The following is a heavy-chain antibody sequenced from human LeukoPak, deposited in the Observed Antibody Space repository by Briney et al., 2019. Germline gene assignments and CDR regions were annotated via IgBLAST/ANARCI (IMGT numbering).Heavy chain of an antibody. D-gene: IGHD1-26*01. J-gene: IGHJ4*02. CDR2: IRYDGSNK. CDR3: ATPGVGATWGNFDY. Sequence: GGSLRLSCAASGFTFSSYGMHWVRQAPGKGLEWVAFIRYDGSNKYYADSVKGRFTISRDNSKNTLYLQMNSLRAEDTAVYYCATPGVGATWGNFDYWGQGTLVTVSS. CDR1: GFTFSSYG. V-gene: IGHV3-30*02.